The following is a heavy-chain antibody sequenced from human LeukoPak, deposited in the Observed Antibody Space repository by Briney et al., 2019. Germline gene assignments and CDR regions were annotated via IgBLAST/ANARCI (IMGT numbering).Heavy chain of an antibody. CDR2: INTNTGNP. CDR1: GYTFTSYA. V-gene: IGHV7-4-1*02. Sequence: GASVKVSCKASGYTFTSYAMNWVRQAPGQGLEWMGWINTNTGNPTYAQGFTGRFVFSLDTSVSTAYLQISSLKAEDTAVYYCARDSQHPYYYDSSGYPIGYWGQGTLVTVSS. CDR3: ARDSQHPYYYDSSGYPIGY. J-gene: IGHJ4*02. D-gene: IGHD3-22*01.